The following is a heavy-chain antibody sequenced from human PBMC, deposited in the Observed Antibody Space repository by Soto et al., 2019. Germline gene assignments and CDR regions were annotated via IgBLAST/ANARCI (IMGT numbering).Heavy chain of an antibody. Sequence: GGSLRLSCAASGFTFSSYWMSWVRQAPGKGLEWVANIKQDGSEKYYVDSVKGRFTISRDNAKNSLYLQMNSLRAEDTAVYYCAKDYSTVTTDPLSVVLFDYWGQGALVTVSS. CDR3: AKDYSTVTTDPLSVVLFDY. CDR2: IKQDGSEK. J-gene: IGHJ4*02. V-gene: IGHV3-7*03. CDR1: GFTFSSYW. D-gene: IGHD4-17*01.